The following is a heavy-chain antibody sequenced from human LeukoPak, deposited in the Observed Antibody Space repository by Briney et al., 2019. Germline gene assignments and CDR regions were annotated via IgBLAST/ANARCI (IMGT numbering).Heavy chain of an antibody. Sequence: PSETLSLSCAVSGYSISSGYYWGWIRQPPGKGLEWIGEINHSGSTNYNPSLKSRVTMSVDTSKNQFSLNLNSVTAADTAVYFCARAQSGTIDYWGQGILVTVS. V-gene: IGHV4-38-2*01. CDR1: GYSISSGYY. CDR3: ARAQSGTIDY. CDR2: INHSGST. D-gene: IGHD3-3*01. J-gene: IGHJ4*02.